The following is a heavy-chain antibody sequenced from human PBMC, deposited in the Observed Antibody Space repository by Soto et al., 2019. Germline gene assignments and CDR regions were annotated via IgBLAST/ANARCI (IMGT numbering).Heavy chain of an antibody. CDR3: AKDLSSRRGYSGYAYYSYGMDV. Sequence: GGSLRLSCAASGFTFSSYGMHWVRQAPGKGLEWVAVISYDGSNKYYADSVKGRFTISRDNSKNTLYLQMNSLRAEDTAVYYCAKDLSSRRGYSGYAYYSYGMDVWGQGATVTVSS. J-gene: IGHJ6*02. CDR2: ISYDGSNK. CDR1: GFTFSSYG. D-gene: IGHD5-12*01. V-gene: IGHV3-30*18.